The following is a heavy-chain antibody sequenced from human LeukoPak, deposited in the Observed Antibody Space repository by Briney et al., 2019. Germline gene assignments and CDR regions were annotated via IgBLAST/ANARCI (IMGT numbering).Heavy chain of an antibody. CDR3: ARSPLEATYGDYEGSWFDP. Sequence: SETLSLTCTVSGGSISSGGYYWSWIRQHPGKGLEWIGYIYYSGSTYYNPSLKSRVTISVDTSKNQFPLKLSSVTAADTAVYYCARSPLEATYGDYEGSWFDPWGQGTLVTVSS. CDR1: GGSISSGGYY. J-gene: IGHJ5*02. D-gene: IGHD4-17*01. CDR2: IYYSGST. V-gene: IGHV4-31*03.